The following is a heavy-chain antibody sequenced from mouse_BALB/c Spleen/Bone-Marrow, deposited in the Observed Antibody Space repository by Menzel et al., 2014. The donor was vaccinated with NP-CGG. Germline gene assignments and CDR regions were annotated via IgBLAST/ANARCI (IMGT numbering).Heavy chain of an antibody. CDR1: GDSITSGY. J-gene: IGHJ4*01. V-gene: IGHV3-8*02. CDR2: ISYSGST. D-gene: IGHD2-1*01. Sequence: EVKVEESGPSLVKPSQTLSLTCSVTGDSITSGYWNWIRKFPGNKLEYMGYISYSGSTYYNPSLKSRISITRDTSKNXYYLQLNSVTTEDTATYYCAIYYGNYYAMDYWGQGTSVTVSS. CDR3: AIYYGNYYAMDY.